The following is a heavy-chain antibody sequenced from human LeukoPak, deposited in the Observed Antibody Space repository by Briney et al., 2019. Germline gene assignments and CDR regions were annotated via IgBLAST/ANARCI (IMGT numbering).Heavy chain of an antibody. Sequence: GGSLRLSCAASGFTFSSYAMSWVRQAPGKGLEWVSAISGSGGSTYYADSVKGRFTISRDNSKSTLYLQMNSLRAEDTAVYYCANGHCSSTSCYGPRANYFDYWGQGTLATVSS. V-gene: IGHV3-23*01. CDR1: GFTFSSYA. J-gene: IGHJ4*02. D-gene: IGHD2-2*01. CDR3: ANGHCSSTSCYGPRANYFDY. CDR2: ISGSGGST.